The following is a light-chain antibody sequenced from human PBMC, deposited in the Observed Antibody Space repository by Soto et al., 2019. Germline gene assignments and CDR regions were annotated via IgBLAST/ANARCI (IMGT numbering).Light chain of an antibody. CDR1: QSVSSN. CDR2: GAS. CDR3: QQYNNWPPWT. Sequence: EILMTQSPATLSVSPGERATLSCRASQSVSSNLAWYQQKPGQAPRLLIYGASTRATGIPARFSGSGSGTEFTLTISSLRSEDFAVYYCQQYNNWPPWTFGQGTKV. V-gene: IGKV3-15*01. J-gene: IGKJ1*01.